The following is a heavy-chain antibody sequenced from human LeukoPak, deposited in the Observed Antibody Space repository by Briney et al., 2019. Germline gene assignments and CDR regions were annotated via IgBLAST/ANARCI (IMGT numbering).Heavy chain of an antibody. V-gene: IGHV4-59*01. CDR1: GASISSYY. Sequence: SETLSLTCTVSGASISSYYWSWIRQPPGKGLEWIGYIYYSGSTIYNPSLKSRVTISVDTSKNQFSLNLTSVTAADTAVYYCARNVGPASLYGMDVWGQGTTVTVSS. J-gene: IGHJ6*02. CDR2: IYYSGST. D-gene: IGHD5-18*01. CDR3: ARNVGPASLYGMDV.